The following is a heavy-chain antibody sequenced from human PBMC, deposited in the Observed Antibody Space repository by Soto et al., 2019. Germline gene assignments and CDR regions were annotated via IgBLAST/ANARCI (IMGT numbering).Heavy chain of an antibody. D-gene: IGHD4-17*01. J-gene: IGHJ3*02. CDR1: GFTFSSYG. Sequence: GGSLRLSCAASGFTFSSYGMHWVCQAPGKGLEWVAVIWYDGSNKYYADSVKGRFTISRDNSKNTLYLQMNSLRAEDTATFFCARVGDYGSGFDIWGQGTVVTV. CDR3: ARVGDYGSGFDI. CDR2: IWYDGSNK. V-gene: IGHV3-33*01.